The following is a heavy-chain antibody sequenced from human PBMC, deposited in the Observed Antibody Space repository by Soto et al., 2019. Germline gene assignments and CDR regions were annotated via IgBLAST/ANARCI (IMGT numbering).Heavy chain of an antibody. CDR3: ARRADYDSSGYYFLDY. CDR1: GGSISSGDYY. D-gene: IGHD3-22*01. CDR2: IYGSGST. J-gene: IGHJ4*02. Sequence: SETLSLTCTVSGGSISSGDYYWSWIRQPPGKGLEWIGYIYGSGSTYYNPSLKSRVTISVETSKNQFSLKLNSVTAADTAVYYCARRADYDSSGYYFLDYWGQGTLVTVSS. V-gene: IGHV4-30-4*01.